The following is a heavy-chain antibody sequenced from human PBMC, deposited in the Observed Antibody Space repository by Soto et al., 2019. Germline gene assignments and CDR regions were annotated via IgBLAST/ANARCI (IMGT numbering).Heavy chain of an antibody. D-gene: IGHD3-22*01. J-gene: IGHJ4*02. Sequence: QVQLVQSGAEVKKPGASVKLSCKASGYTFTNYYMHWVRQAPGQGLEWIGVINPSAGSTIYAQKFQGRLTMTRDTSTSTVYMDLSSLRSEDTAVYYCARDPATSDISGYYHDYWGQGTLVTVSS. V-gene: IGHV1-46*01. CDR3: ARDPATSDISGYYHDY. CDR2: INPSAGST. CDR1: GYTFTNYY.